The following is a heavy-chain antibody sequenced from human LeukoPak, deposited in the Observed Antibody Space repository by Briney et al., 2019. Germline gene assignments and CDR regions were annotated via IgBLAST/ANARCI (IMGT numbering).Heavy chain of an antibody. Sequence: PGGSLRLSCAASGFTFSSYGIHWVRQAPGKGLEWVAVISYDGSKIYYADSVKGRFTISRDNSKNTLYLQMNSLRAEDTAVYYCARDFLPPMLHPRGAFDIWGQGTMVTVSS. CDR3: ARDFLPPMLHPRGAFDI. D-gene: IGHD3-10*02. J-gene: IGHJ3*02. CDR2: ISYDGSKI. CDR1: GFTFSSYG. V-gene: IGHV3-30*03.